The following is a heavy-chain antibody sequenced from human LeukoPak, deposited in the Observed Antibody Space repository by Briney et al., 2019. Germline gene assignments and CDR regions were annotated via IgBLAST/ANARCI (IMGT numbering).Heavy chain of an antibody. CDR2: ISNSDDSI. V-gene: IGHV3-11*04. CDR3: ARAPAVYFFYIDV. Sequence: GGSLRLSCAASGFTFSDYHMTWSRQAPGKGLEWVSYISNSDDSINYADSVSGRFTISRDNAKSSAYLQMNSLRVEDTAVYYCARAPAVYFFYIDVWGEGTTVTVSS. J-gene: IGHJ6*03. CDR1: GFTFSDYH.